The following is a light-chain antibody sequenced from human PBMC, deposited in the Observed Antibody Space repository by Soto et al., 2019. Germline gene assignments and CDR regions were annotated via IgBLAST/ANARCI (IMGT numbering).Light chain of an antibody. J-gene: IGKJ4*01. V-gene: IGKV1-5*03. CDR1: QSISSW. Sequence: DIQMTQSPSTLSSSVGERVTITCRASQSISSWLAWYQQKPGKAPNLLIYKTSSLESGVPSRFSGSGSGTEFTLTVNSLQPDDFATYYCQQYDSYPLTFGGGTKVEIK. CDR3: QQYDSYPLT. CDR2: KTS.